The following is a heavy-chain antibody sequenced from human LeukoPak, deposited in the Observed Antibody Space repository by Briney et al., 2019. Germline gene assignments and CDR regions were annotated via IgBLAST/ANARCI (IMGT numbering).Heavy chain of an antibody. J-gene: IGHJ4*02. D-gene: IGHD5-18*01. V-gene: IGHV3-30*18. CDR1: GFTFSAYG. CDR3: AKEVGYNYAPLDY. Sequence: GSLRLSCAASGFTFSAYGMQWVRQAPGKGLEWLAVISKTGGTKYYADSVKGRFTVSRDNAGNTLYLQMNSLRPEDTAVYYCAKEVGYNYAPLDYWGRGTLVTVSS. CDR2: ISKTGGTK.